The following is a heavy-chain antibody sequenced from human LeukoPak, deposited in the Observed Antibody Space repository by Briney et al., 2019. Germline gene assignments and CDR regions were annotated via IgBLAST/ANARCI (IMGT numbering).Heavy chain of an antibody. J-gene: IGHJ4*02. Sequence: GGSLRLTCAASGFTFSSFALSWVRQAPAKGLEWVAFISYDGSNKYYADSVKGRFTVSRDNSKHSLYLQMNSLRAEVTAMYYCARDVYDSGNVDYWGQGTLVTVSS. CDR2: ISYDGSNK. CDR1: GFTFSSFA. V-gene: IGHV3-30*04. D-gene: IGHD3-10*01. CDR3: ARDVYDSGNVDY.